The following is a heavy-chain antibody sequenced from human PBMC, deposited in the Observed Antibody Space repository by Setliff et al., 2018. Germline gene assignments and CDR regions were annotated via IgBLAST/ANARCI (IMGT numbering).Heavy chain of an antibody. Sequence: GASVKVSCKASGYTLTNYYMHWVRQAPGQGLEWMGIIDPSGGLTRYAQKFQGRVTMTSDTSISIVYMDLTRLTSDDTAVYYCAQTKGFVDGYLDPWGQGTLVTVSS. J-gene: IGHJ5*02. CDR3: AQTKGFVDGYLDP. CDR2: IDPSGGLT. CDR1: GYTLTNYY. V-gene: IGHV1-46*01. D-gene: IGHD2-21*02.